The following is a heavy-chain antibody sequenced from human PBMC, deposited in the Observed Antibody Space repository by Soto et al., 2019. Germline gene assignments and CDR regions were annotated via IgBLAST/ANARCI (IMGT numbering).Heavy chain of an antibody. D-gene: IGHD3-3*01. J-gene: IGHJ4*02. CDR3: ARVQDFWSGYFDY. CDR2: ISSSSSYI. CDR1: GFTFSSYS. V-gene: IGHV3-21*01. Sequence: GGSLRLSCAASGFTFSSYSMNWVRQAPGKGLEWVSSISSSSSYIYYADSVKGRFTISRDNAKNSLYLQMNSLRAEDTAVYYCARVQDFWSGYFDYWGQGTLVTVSS.